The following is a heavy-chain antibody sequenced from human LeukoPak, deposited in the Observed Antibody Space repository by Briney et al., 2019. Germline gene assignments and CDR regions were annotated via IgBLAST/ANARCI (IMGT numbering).Heavy chain of an antibody. D-gene: IGHD2-8*01. V-gene: IGHV1-2*02. CDR3: ARGPTPRIVLMVYAPDNNWFDP. J-gene: IGHJ5*02. CDR1: GYTFTGYY. Sequence: GASVKVSCKASGYTFTGYYMHWVRQAPGQGLEWMGWINPNSGGTNYAQKFQGRVTMTRDTSISTAYMELSRLRSDDTAVYYCARGPTPRIVLMVYAPDNNWFDPWGQGTLVTVSS. CDR2: INPNSGGT.